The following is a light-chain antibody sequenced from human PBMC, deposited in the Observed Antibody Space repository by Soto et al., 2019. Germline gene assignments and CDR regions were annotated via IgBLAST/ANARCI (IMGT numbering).Light chain of an antibody. CDR3: ASWDDSLSGPV. CDR1: SSNIGSNY. Sequence: QSVLTQPPSASGTPGQRVTISCSGSSSNIGSNYVYWYQQLPGAAPKLLIYKINQRPSGVPDRFSGSKSGTSASLAISGLRSEDEADYHCASWDDSLSGPVFGGGTKHRP. V-gene: IGLV1-47*01. CDR2: KIN. J-gene: IGLJ3*02.